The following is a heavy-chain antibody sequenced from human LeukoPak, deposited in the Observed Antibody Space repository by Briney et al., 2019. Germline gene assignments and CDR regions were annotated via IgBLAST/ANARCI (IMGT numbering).Heavy chain of an antibody. Sequence: PGGSLRLSCAASGFTFSSYGMSWVRQAPGKGLEWVSAISGSGGSTYYADSVKGRFTISRDNSKNTLYLQMNSLRAEDTAVYYCARDLGQYNSDWGRSFDYWGQGTLVTVSS. CDR1: GFTFSSYG. D-gene: IGHD3-16*01. V-gene: IGHV3-23*01. CDR3: ARDLGQYNSDWGRSFDY. J-gene: IGHJ4*02. CDR2: ISGSGGST.